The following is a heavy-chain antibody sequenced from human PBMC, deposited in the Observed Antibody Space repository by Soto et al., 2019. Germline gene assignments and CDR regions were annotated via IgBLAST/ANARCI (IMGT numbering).Heavy chain of an antibody. CDR3: ARGTPEQWLVERVYFDY. Sequence: LRLSCAASGFTFSSYGMHWVRQAPGKGLEWVAVIWYDGSNKYYADSVKGRFTISRDNSKNTLYLQMNSLRAEDTAVYYCARGTPEQWLVERVYFDYWGQGTLVTVSS. CDR2: IWYDGSNK. V-gene: IGHV3-33*01. CDR1: GFTFSSYG. D-gene: IGHD6-19*01. J-gene: IGHJ4*02.